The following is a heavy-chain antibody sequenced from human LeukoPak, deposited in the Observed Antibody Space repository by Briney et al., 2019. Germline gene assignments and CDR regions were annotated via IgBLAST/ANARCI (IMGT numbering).Heavy chain of an antibody. J-gene: IGHJ5*02. Sequence: SQTLSLTCIVSGDSISSVRYYWSWIRQHPGKGLEWIGYINYSGSTYYNPSLKSRVTISVDTSKNQFSLKLSSVTAADTAVYYCARERRITMTPNWFDPWGQGTLVTVSS. CDR1: GDSISSVRYY. CDR3: ARERRITMTPNWFDP. D-gene: IGHD3-22*01. CDR2: INYSGST. V-gene: IGHV4-31*03.